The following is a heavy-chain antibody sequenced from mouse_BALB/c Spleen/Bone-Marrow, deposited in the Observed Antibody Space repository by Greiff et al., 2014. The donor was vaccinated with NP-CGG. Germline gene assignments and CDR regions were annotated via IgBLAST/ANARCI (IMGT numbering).Heavy chain of an antibody. CDR1: DHTFTTYW. V-gene: IGHV1-7*01. CDR2: IDPRTDYT. CDR3: ARYWDTY. Sequence: QVQLQQSGAELAKPGASVKMSCKASDHTFTTYWMHWVKQRPGQGLEWIGYIDPRTDYTEYNQKFKDKATLTADKSSNIAYMQLTSLTSEDSAVYYCARYWDTYWGQGTLVTVSA. J-gene: IGHJ3*01. D-gene: IGHD3-3*01.